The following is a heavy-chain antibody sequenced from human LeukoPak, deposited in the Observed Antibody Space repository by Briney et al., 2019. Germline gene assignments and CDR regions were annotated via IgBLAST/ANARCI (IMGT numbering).Heavy chain of an antibody. CDR2: LIPIFGKT. V-gene: IGHV1-69*13. J-gene: IGHJ5*02. CDR3: ARKSYGYGAPISWFDP. CDR1: GVTFNSYA. Sequence: SVKVSCKASGVTFNSYAISWVRQAPGQGLERMGGLIPIFGKTNYAQKFQGRVTFTADESTSTAYMELSSLRSEDTAVYYCARKSYGYGAPISWFDPWGQGTLVTVSS. D-gene: IGHD5-18*01.